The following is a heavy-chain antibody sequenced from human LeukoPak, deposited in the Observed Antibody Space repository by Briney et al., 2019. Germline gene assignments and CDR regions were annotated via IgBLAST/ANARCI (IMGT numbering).Heavy chain of an antibody. Sequence: GGSLRLSYAGSGFIFSSYWMHWVRQAPGKGLVWVSRINSDGNTATYADSVKGRFTISRDNGKNTLYLQMNSLRADDTAVYYCARGIDILTRAEYWYFDLWGRGTLVTVSS. CDR3: ARGIDILTRAEYWYFDL. CDR1: GFIFSSYW. D-gene: IGHD3-9*01. V-gene: IGHV3-74*03. CDR2: INSDGNTA. J-gene: IGHJ2*01.